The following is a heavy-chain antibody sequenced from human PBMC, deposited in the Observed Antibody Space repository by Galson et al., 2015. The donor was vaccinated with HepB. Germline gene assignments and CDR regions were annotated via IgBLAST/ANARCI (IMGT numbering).Heavy chain of an antibody. V-gene: IGHV3-30*04. J-gene: IGHJ6*02. Sequence: SLRLSCADSGFTFSSYTMHWVRQAPGKGLEWVTIISYDGSNKYYADSVKGRFTVSRDNSKSTLYLQMNSLSPEDTAVYYCARATVAYHYYYGMDIWGQGTTVTVSS. D-gene: IGHD1-1*01. CDR3: ARATVAYHYYYGMDI. CDR2: ISYDGSNK. CDR1: GFTFSSYT.